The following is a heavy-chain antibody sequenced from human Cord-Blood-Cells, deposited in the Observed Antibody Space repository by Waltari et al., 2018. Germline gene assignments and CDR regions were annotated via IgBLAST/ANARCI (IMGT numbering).Heavy chain of an antibody. CDR3: ARHLEGTVLRFLEWLLPPFDY. CDR2: IYYSGST. CDR1: GGSISRSSYY. J-gene: IGHJ4*02. V-gene: IGHV4-39*01. Sequence: QLQLQESGPGLVKPSETLSLTCTVSGGSISRSSYYWGWIRQPPGKGLEWIGSIYYSGSTYYNPSLKSRVTISVDTSKNQFSLKLSSVTAADTAVYYCARHLEGTVLRFLEWLLPPFDYWGQGTLVTVSS. D-gene: IGHD3-3*01.